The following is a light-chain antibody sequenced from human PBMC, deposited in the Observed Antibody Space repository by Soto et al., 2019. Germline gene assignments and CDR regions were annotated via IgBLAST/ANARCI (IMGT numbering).Light chain of an antibody. CDR2: AAS. CDR3: QQSYSTPWT. CDR1: QSISSY. V-gene: IGKV1-39*01. Sequence: DIQMTQSPSSLSASVGDRVTITCRARQSISSYLNWYQQKPGKAPKLLIYAASSLQSVVPSRFSGSGSGTDFTLTISSLQPEDFATYYCQQSYSTPWTFGQGTKVEIK. J-gene: IGKJ1*01.